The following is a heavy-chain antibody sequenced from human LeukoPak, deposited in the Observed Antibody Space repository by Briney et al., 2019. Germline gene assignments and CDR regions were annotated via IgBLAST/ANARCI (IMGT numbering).Heavy chain of an antibody. Sequence: GRSLRLSCAASGFTVSSNYMSWVRQAPGKGLEWVSVIYSGGSTYYADSVKGRFTISRDNSKNTLYLQMNSLRAEDTAVYYCASLWYYDSSGYYDDGAFDIWGQGTMVTVSS. CDR1: GFTVSSNY. CDR3: ASLWYYDSSGYYDDGAFDI. V-gene: IGHV3-53*01. J-gene: IGHJ3*02. D-gene: IGHD3-22*01. CDR2: IYSGGST.